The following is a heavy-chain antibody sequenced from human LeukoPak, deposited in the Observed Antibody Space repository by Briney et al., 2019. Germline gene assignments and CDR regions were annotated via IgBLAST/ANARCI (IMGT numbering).Heavy chain of an antibody. V-gene: IGHV3-20*04. CDR3: AKDGSPYDFWSGYYDPFDY. Sequence: GGSLRLSCAASGFTFEDYGMSWVRQAPGKGLEWVSGINWNGGSTGYADSVKGRFTISRDNSKNTLYLQMNSLRAEDTAVYYCAKDGSPYDFWSGYYDPFDYWGQGTLVTVSP. J-gene: IGHJ4*02. D-gene: IGHD3-3*01. CDR1: GFTFEDYG. CDR2: INWNGGST.